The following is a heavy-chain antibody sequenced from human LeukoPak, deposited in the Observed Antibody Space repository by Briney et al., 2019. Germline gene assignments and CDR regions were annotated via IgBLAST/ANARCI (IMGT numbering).Heavy chain of an antibody. J-gene: IGHJ5*02. Sequence: SETLSLTCAVYGGSFSGYYWSWIRQPPGKGLEWIGEINHSGSTNYNPSLKSRVTISVDTSKNKFSLKLSSVTAADTAVYYCARGIRGDMVRRTLSYNWFDPWGQGTLVTVSS. CDR1: GGSFSGYY. CDR3: ARGIRGDMVRRTLSYNWFDP. CDR2: INHSGST. D-gene: IGHD3-10*01. V-gene: IGHV4-34*01.